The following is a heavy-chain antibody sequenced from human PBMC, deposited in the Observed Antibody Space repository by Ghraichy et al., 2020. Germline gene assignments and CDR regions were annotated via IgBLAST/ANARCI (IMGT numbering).Heavy chain of an antibody. V-gene: IGHV3-9*03. CDR1: GFNFADYA. J-gene: IGHJ6*02. CDR2: ITWISGII. CDR3: AKSIDAQFTYSMSYGMDV. Sequence: LSLTCGASGFNFADYAMHWVRQASGRGIAWVSGITWISGIIVYADSVKGRFTISRDNAEKSVYLQLNSLRAEDMAVYYCAKSIDAQFTYSMSYGMDVWCHGTTVTVSS. D-gene: IGHD6-6*01.